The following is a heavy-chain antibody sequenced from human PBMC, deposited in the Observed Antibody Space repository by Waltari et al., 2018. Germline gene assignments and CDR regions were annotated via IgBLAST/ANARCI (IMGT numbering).Heavy chain of an antibody. Sequence: EVHLVESGGGLVRPGGSLRLSCAASGFTSSSFWMHGVRQAPGKGPQWVARISGDGAGTHYADSVRGRFTISRDNANNMVYLQMNSLSDDDTATYFCARASISRDTGNTFDSWGQGNLVTVSS. CDR1: GFTSSSFW. D-gene: IGHD5-18*01. CDR2: ISGDGAGT. CDR3: ARASISRDTGNTFDS. J-gene: IGHJ4*02. V-gene: IGHV3-74*01.